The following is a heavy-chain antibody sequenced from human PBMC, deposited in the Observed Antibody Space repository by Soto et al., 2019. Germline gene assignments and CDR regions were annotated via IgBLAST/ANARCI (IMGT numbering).Heavy chain of an antibody. CDR2: IKSKTDGWTT. J-gene: IGHJ6*02. Sequence: PGGSLRLSCAASGFTFSNAWISWFRQAPGKGLEWVGRIKSKTDGWTTDYAAPVKGRFTISRDDSNNTLYLQMNSLKTEDTAVYYCTTTSRHYDFWSGYFHWGQGTTVTVSS. CDR1: GFTFSNAW. CDR3: TTTSRHYDFWSGYFH. D-gene: IGHD3-3*01. V-gene: IGHV3-15*01.